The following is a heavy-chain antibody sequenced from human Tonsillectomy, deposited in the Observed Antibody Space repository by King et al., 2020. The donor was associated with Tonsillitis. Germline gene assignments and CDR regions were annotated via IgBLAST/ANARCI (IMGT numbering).Heavy chain of an antibody. J-gene: IGHJ4*02. V-gene: IGHV3-48*03. CDR3: ARDRKHPPAFDY. CDR2: ISRSGSSI. CDR1: GFTFSSYE. Sequence: VQLVESGGGLVQPGGSLRLSCAASGFTFSSYEMNLVRQAPGKGLEWVSYISRSGSSIYYADSVEGRFTVSRDNAKNSLYLQLNSLRAEDTAVYYCARDRKHPPAFDYWGQGTLVTVSS.